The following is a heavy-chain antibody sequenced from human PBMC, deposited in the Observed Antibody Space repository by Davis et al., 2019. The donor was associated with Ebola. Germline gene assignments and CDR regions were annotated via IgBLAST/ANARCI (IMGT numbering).Heavy chain of an antibody. CDR3: GRGVAGAGVDV. Sequence: PGGSLRLSCSVSGASIITYCLYWIRQPAGQGLEWVGRFYTSGDTNYNSSLTSRVAMSVDTSKNQFSLKLSSVTAADSAVYYCGRGVAGAGVDVWGQGTTVTVSS. CDR2: FYTSGDT. CDR1: GASIITYC. J-gene: IGHJ6*01. V-gene: IGHV4-4*07. D-gene: IGHD6-19*01.